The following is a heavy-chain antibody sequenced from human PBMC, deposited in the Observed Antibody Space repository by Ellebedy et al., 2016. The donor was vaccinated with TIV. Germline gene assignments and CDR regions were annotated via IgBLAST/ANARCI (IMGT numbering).Heavy chain of an antibody. Sequence: AASVKVSCKASGYTFTGYYMNWVRQAPGQGLEWMGWNNPNSGGTNYAQKFQGRVTMTRDTSISTDYMERSSFRSDDTAVYYYARDIAVAGNYWYFDLWGRGTLVTVSS. CDR3: ARDIAVAGNYWYFDL. CDR1: GYTFTGYY. V-gene: IGHV1-2*02. CDR2: NNPNSGGT. D-gene: IGHD6-19*01. J-gene: IGHJ2*01.